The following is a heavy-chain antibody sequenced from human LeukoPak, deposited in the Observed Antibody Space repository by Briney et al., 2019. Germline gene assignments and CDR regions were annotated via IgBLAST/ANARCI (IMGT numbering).Heavy chain of an antibody. CDR3: ASAYSGSLDAFDI. J-gene: IGHJ3*02. D-gene: IGHD1-26*01. CDR2: IYPGDSDT. V-gene: IGHV5-51*01. CDR1: GYSFTSYW. Sequence: GESLKISCKGSGYSFTSYWIGWVRQMSGKGLECMGIIYPGDSDTRYSPSFQGQVSISADKSISTAYLQRSSLKASDTAMYYCASAYSGSLDAFDIWGQGTMVTVSS.